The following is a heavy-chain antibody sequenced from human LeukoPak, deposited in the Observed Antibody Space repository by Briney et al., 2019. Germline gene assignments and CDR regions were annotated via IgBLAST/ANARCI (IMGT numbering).Heavy chain of an antibody. CDR3: ATDCIRAATKAIDY. D-gene: IGHD3-10*01. CDR2: ISSSSSYI. Sequence: GGSLRLSCAASGFIFSTYSMNWVRQAPGKGLEWVSSISSSSSYIYYADSVKGRFTISRDNANNSLYLQMNRLRAEDTAVYYCATDCIRAATKAIDYWGQGTLVTVSS. J-gene: IGHJ4*02. CDR1: GFIFSTYS. V-gene: IGHV3-21*01.